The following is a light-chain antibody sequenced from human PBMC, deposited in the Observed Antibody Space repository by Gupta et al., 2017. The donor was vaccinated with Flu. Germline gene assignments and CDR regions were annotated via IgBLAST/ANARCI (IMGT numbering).Light chain of an antibody. CDR3: ASDTSSNNYV. Sequence: QPALTQPASVSGSPGQSTTISCTGTSSDVGGYNYVSWHQQHPGKPPNLMIYEVSKRPARVSSRFSASKSGTAASPTISVHQEEDDAYYYCASDTSSNNYVFGTGTKVTVV. CDR1: SSDVGGYNY. V-gene: IGLV2-14*01. J-gene: IGLJ1*01. CDR2: EVS.